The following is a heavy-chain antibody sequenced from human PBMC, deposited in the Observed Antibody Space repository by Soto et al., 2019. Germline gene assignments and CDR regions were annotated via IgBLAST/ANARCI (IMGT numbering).Heavy chain of an antibody. CDR3: ASQGYSSGWPYYYYYGMDV. D-gene: IGHD6-19*01. CDR1: GGTFSSYT. V-gene: IGHV1-69*02. CDR2: IIPILGIA. J-gene: IGHJ6*02. Sequence: QVQLVQSGAEVKKPGSSVKVSCKASGGTFSSYTISWVRQAPGQGLEWMGRIIPILGIANYAQKFQGRVTSTADKXXSXAXXELSSLRSEDTAVYYCASQGYSSGWPYYYYYGMDVWGQGTTVTVSS.